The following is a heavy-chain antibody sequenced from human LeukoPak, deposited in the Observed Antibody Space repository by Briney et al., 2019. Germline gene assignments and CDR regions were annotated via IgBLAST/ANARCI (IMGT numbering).Heavy chain of an antibody. CDR3: AREGLDGYNGY. CDR2: IIPILGIA. Sequence: SVKVSCKASGGTFSSYAISWVRQAPGQGLEWMGRIIPILGIANYAQKFQGRVTITADKSTSTAYMELSSLRSEDTAVYYCAREGLDGYNGYWGQGTLVTVSS. J-gene: IGHJ4*02. V-gene: IGHV1-69*04. CDR1: GGTFSSYA. D-gene: IGHD5-24*01.